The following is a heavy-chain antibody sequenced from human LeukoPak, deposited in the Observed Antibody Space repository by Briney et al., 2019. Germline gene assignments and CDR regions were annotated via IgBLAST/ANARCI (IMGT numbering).Heavy chain of an antibody. CDR2: IYYSGST. CDR3: ARSGTKTNGFDY. V-gene: IGHV4-59*11. Sequence: SETLSLTCTVSGGSISSHYWSWIRQPPGKGLERIGYIYYSGSTNYSPSLQSRVTISVDTSRNQFSLRLSSVTAADTAMYYCARSGTKTNGFDYWGQGTLVTVSS. J-gene: IGHJ4*02. D-gene: IGHD2-8*01. CDR1: GGSISSHY.